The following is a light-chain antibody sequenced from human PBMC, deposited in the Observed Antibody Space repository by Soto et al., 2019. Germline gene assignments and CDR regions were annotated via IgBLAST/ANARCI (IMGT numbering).Light chain of an antibody. CDR1: QSISGY. V-gene: IGKV1-39*01. CDR2: AAS. Sequence: DIPMTQSPSSLSASVGDRVTITCRASQSISGYLNWYQQKPGKAPKVLIYAASSLQTGVPSRFRGSGSGTDFTLTISSLQPEDFATYFCPQSYSLPVTFGRGTRLEIK. CDR3: PQSYSLPVT. J-gene: IGKJ2*01.